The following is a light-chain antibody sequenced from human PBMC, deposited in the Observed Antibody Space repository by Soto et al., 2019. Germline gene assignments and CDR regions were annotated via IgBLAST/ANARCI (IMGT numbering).Light chain of an antibody. CDR1: SSNIGRNT. V-gene: IGLV1-44*01. Sequence: VLTQPPSASGTPGQRVIISCSGGSSNIGRNTVNWYQHLPGTAPRLLIYTNDQRPSGVPDRFSGSKSGTSASLAISGLQSEDEADYYCAAWDDTSSFVFGTGTKVTVL. CDR3: AAWDDTSSFV. CDR2: TND. J-gene: IGLJ1*01.